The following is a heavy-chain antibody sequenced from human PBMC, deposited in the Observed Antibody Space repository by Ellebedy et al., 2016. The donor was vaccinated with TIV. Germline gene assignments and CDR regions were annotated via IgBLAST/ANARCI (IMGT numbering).Heavy chain of an antibody. Sequence: GASLKISCAASRFTCSSYAMHWVRQAPGKGLEWVAIIAYDGSTKYYADSVKGRFSISRDNFRNTLYLEMNSLRAEDTAIYYCARDAYATFYYYAMDVWGQGTTVTVSS. J-gene: IGHJ6*02. CDR3: ARDAYATFYYYAMDV. D-gene: IGHD2-8*01. V-gene: IGHV3-30-3*01. CDR2: IAYDGSTK. CDR1: RFTCSSYA.